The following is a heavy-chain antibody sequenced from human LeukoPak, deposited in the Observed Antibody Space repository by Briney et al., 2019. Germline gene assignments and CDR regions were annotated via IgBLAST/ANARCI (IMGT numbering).Heavy chain of an antibody. Sequence: GGPLRLSCSASGFPFSCYWMSWVGQPPGKGLEWVANIKQDGSEKYYVDSVQGRFTISRDNAKNSLYLQMNSLRAEDTAVYYCARFTFNYYDSSGLYFDYWGQGTLVTVSS. J-gene: IGHJ4*02. D-gene: IGHD3-22*01. CDR2: IKQDGSEK. CDR3: ARFTFNYYDSSGLYFDY. V-gene: IGHV3-7*01. CDR1: GFPFSCYW.